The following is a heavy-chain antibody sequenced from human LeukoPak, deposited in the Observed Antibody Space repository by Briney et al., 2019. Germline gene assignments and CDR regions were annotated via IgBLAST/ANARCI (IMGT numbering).Heavy chain of an antibody. V-gene: IGHV3-21*01. CDR2: SDINSGSM. D-gene: IGHD1-26*01. CDR3: GGYGVVGATPDY. Sequence: GGSLRLSCAASGFTIRTFSMNWVRQAPGKELEWVSSSDINSGSMYYSDSVKGRFTISRDNTKNSLYLQMNSLRAEDTAVYYCGGYGVVGATPDYWGQGTLVTVSP. CDR1: GFTIRTFS. J-gene: IGHJ4*02.